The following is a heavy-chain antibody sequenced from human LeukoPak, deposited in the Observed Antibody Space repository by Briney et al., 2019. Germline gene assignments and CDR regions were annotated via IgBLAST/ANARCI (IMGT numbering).Heavy chain of an antibody. J-gene: IGHJ6*02. Sequence: GGSLRLSCAASGFTFSSYAMSWVRQAPGKGLEWVSAISGSGGSTYYADSVKGRFSISRDNSKNTLYLQMNSLRAEDTAVYYCAKVVSSNDCSGGNCYSPLIYYYAMDVWGQGTTVTVSS. D-gene: IGHD2-15*01. CDR2: ISGSGGST. V-gene: IGHV3-23*01. CDR3: AKVVSSNDCSGGNCYSPLIYYYAMDV. CDR1: GFTFSSYA.